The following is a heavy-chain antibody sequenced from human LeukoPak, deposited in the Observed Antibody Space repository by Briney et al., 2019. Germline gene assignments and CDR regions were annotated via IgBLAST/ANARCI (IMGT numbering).Heavy chain of an antibody. CDR3: ARALSGYGSGKGYFDS. D-gene: IGHD3-10*01. J-gene: IGHJ4*02. V-gene: IGHV4-39*07. Sequence: SETLSLTCTVSGDSTGSTTTYYWGWIRQPPGKGLEWIGNVNYRGTPHYNPSLTSRVTMSLDTSKNHFSLKLSSVTAADTAIYYCARALSGYGSGKGYFDSWGQGTLVTVPS. CDR2: VNYRGTP. CDR1: GDSTGSTTTYY.